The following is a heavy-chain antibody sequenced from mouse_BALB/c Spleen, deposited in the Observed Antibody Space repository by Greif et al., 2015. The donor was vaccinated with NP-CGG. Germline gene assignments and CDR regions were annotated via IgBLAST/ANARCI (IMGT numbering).Heavy chain of an antibody. Sequence: EVQLVESGGGLVKPGGSLKLSCAASGFTFSDYYMYWVRQTPEKRLEWVATISDGGSYTYYPDSVKGRFTISRDNAKNNLYLQMSSLKSEDTAMYYCARGGARAGDYAMDYWGQGTSVTVSS. D-gene: IGHD3-1*01. CDR1: GFTFSDYY. V-gene: IGHV5-4*02. CDR2: ISDGGSYT. J-gene: IGHJ4*01. CDR3: ARGGARAGDYAMDY.